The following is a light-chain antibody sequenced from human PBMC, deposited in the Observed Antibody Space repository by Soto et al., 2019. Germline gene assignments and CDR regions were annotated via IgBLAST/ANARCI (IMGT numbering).Light chain of an antibody. CDR2: SAS. V-gene: IGKV3-20*01. CDR1: QSVSSSH. Sequence: IVLTHSPGTLSFSPGERSTISCRASQSVSSSHLAWYQQKPGQAPRLLIYSASSRATGIPDRFSGSGSGTDFTLTISRLEPEDFAVYYCQRYGGFGQGTKVDIK. CDR3: QRYGG. J-gene: IGKJ1*01.